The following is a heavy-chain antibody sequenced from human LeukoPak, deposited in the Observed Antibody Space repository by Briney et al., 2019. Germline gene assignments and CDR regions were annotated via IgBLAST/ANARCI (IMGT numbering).Heavy chain of an antibody. CDR1: GYTFTSYG. V-gene: IGHV1-18*01. CDR2: ISAYNGNT. CDR3: ARGPYCSGGSCYSVDY. J-gene: IGHJ4*02. D-gene: IGHD2-15*01. Sequence: GASVKVSFKASGYTFTSYGISWVRQAPGQGLEWMGWISAYNGNTNYAQELQGRVTMTTDTSTSTAYMELRSLRSDDTAVYYCARGPYCSGGSCYSVDYWGQGTLVTVSS.